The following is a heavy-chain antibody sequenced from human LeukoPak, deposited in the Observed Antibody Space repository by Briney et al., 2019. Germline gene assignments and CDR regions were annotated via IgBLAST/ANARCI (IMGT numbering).Heavy chain of an antibody. CDR3: ASAPPYYYYGMDV. V-gene: IGHV4-39*01. Sequence: SETLSLTCTVSGGSISSSSYYWGWIRQPPGKGLEWIGSIYYSGSTYCNPSLKSRVTISVDTSKNQFSLKLSSVTAADTAVYYCASAPPYYYYGMDVWGQGTTVTVSS. CDR1: GGSISSSSYY. J-gene: IGHJ6*02. CDR2: IYYSGST. D-gene: IGHD1-14*01.